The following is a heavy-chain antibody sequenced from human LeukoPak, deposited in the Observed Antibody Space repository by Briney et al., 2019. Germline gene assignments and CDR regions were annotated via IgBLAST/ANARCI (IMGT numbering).Heavy chain of an antibody. CDR1: GYTFTGYY. CDR3: ARDSWSFYYHYYMDV. V-gene: IGHV1-2*02. J-gene: IGHJ6*03. CDR2: INPNSGGT. Sequence: ASVKVSCKASGYTFTGYYMHWVRQAPGQGLEWMGWINPNSGGTNYAQKFQGRVTMTRDTSISTAYMELSRLRSDDTAVYYCARDSWSFYYHYYMDVWGKGTTVTVSS. D-gene: IGHD6-13*01.